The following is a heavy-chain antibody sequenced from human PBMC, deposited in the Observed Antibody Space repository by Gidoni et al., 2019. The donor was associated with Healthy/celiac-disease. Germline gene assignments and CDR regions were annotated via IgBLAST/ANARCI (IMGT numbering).Heavy chain of an antibody. CDR1: GFPCSSYA. J-gene: IGHJ4*02. Sequence: EVQLWEAGGGLVQPGGSLRLTCSASGFPCSSYAMSWVRPAQGKGRECVAAIRVSGGSTYYADSVKGLFTISRDNSKNTLYLQMNSLRAEDTAVYYCASLPPGTRSYFSYYFDYWGQGTLVTVSS. D-gene: IGHD3-10*01. V-gene: IGHV3-23*01. CDR3: ASLPPGTRSYFSYYFDY. CDR2: IRVSGGST.